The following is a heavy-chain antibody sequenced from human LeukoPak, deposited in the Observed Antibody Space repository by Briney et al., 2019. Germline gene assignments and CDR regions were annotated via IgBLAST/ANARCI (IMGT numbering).Heavy chain of an antibody. D-gene: IGHD3-9*01. CDR2: INWNGGST. V-gene: IGHV3-20*04. Sequence: PGGSLRLSCAASGFTFDDYGMTWVRQAPGKGLEWVSGINWNGGSTGYADSVKGRFSISRDNAKNSLYLEMNSLRAEDTALYYCARLLRYFDWEKGAFDIWGQGTMVTVSS. CDR3: ARLLRYFDWEKGAFDI. J-gene: IGHJ3*02. CDR1: GFTFDDYG.